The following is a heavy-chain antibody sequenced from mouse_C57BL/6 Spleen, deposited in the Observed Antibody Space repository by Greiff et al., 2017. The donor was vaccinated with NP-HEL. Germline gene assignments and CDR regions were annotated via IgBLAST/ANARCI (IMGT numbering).Heavy chain of an antibody. V-gene: IGHV1-15*01. D-gene: IGHD2-1*01. J-gene: IGHJ1*03. Sequence: QVQLKESGAELVRPGASVTLSCKASGYTFTDYEMHWVKQTPVHGLEWIGAIDPETGGTAYNQKFKGKAILTADKSSSTAYMELRSLTSEDSAVYYCTRYGNHWYFDVWGTGTTVTVSS. CDR3: TRYGNHWYFDV. CDR1: GYTFTDYE. CDR2: IDPETGGT.